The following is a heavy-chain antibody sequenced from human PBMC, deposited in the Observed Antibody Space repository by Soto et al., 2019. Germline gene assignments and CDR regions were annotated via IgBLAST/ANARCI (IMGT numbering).Heavy chain of an antibody. V-gene: IGHV1-3*01. D-gene: IGHD3-10*01. CDR3: ARVYGSGSYYRYYYYGMDV. J-gene: IGHJ6*02. Sequence: ASVKVSCKASGYTFTSYAMHWVRQAPGQRLEWMGWINAGNNNIKYLQKFQGRVTITRDTSASTAYMELSSLRSEDTAVYYCARVYGSGSYYRYYYYGMDVWGQGTTVTVSS. CDR1: GYTFTSYA. CDR2: INAGNNNI.